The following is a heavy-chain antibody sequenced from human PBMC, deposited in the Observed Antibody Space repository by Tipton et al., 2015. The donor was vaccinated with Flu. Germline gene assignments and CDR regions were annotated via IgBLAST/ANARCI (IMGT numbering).Heavy chain of an antibody. D-gene: IGHD3-3*01. CDR3: ARGLGSFDFWSGSDY. CDR1: GGSISSSSYN. CDR2: IYYSGRN. Sequence: TLSLTCTDSGGSISSSSYNWGWIRQPPGKGLEWIASIYYSGRNYYNPSLRSRVVISVDTSKNHFSLKLTSVTAADTAVYYCARGLGSFDFWSGSDYWGQGTQVTVSS. J-gene: IGHJ4*02. V-gene: IGHV4-39*02.